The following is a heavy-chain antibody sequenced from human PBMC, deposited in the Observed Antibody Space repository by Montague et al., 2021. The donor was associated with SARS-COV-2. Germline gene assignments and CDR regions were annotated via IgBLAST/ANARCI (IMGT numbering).Heavy chain of an antibody. V-gene: IGHV4-59*12. D-gene: IGHD3-10*01. Sequence: SETLSLTCTVSDGSIRSYYWNWMRQTPGKGLEWIGYMHDSGTANYNPSLRSRVTLMVDASRNQFSLALRSVTAADTAMYYCTRLPRGSGTWGYFDYWAQGTLVTVSS. CDR3: TRLPRGSGTWGYFDY. J-gene: IGHJ4*02. CDR2: MHDSGTA. CDR1: DGSIRSYY.